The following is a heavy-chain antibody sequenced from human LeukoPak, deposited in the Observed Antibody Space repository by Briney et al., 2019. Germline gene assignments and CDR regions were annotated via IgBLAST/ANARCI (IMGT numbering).Heavy chain of an antibody. V-gene: IGHV5-51*01. CDR1: GYSFTNHY. D-gene: IGHD3-10*01. J-gene: IGHJ4*02. Sequence: GESLKISCKGSGYSFTNHYIGWVRLMPGKGLEWMGIIYPGDSDTRYSPSIQGQVAISADKSISTAYLQWSSLKASDTAMYYCARRGYGSGNYYYPNWGQGTLVTVSS. CDR2: IYPGDSDT. CDR3: ARRGYGSGNYYYPN.